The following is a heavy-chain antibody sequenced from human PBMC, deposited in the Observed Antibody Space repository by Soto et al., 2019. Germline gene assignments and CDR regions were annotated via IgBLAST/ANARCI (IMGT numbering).Heavy chain of an antibody. J-gene: IGHJ6*01. V-gene: IGHV1-69*12. CDR2: IIPIFRTP. CDR1: GDTFSSFA. CDR3: ARDQVRQQLGGNYYYALDV. Sequence: QVQLVQSGAEVKKPGSSVKVSCKASGDTFSSFAISWVRQAPGQGLEWMGGIIPIFRTPNYAQKFHGRVTIPADEYSSTADMEQSSMRAEDTAVYYCARDQVRQQLGGNYYYALDVWGQGTTVIVSS. D-gene: IGHD1-1*01.